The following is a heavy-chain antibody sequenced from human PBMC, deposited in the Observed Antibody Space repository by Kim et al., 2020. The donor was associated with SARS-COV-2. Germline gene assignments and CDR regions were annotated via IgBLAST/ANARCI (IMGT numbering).Heavy chain of an antibody. CDR1: GGSFSGYY. D-gene: IGHD3-3*01. J-gene: IGHJ6*03. V-gene: IGHV4-34*01. CDR3: ARGYRGITIFGVVTKGYYYYMDV. CDR2: INHSGST. Sequence: SETLSLTCAVYGGSFSGYYWSWIRQPPGKGLEWIGEINHSGSTNYNPSLKSRVTISVDTSKNQFSLKLSSVTAADTAVYYCARGYRGITIFGVVTKGYYYYMDVWGEGTTVTVSS.